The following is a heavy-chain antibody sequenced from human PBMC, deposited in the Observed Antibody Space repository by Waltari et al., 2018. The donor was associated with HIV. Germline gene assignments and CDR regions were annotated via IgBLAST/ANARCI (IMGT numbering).Heavy chain of an antibody. CDR2: IDWNGGSA. V-gene: IGHV3-20*04. D-gene: IGHD3-3*01. Sequence: SLRLSCVASGFTIDDYGMAWVRQRPGQGLEWVSNIDWNGGSANYGDSVKGRFTVFRDNPKASLYLQMNNLRDEDTGLYYCVRDSDGSGYDIWGRGTLVTVFS. J-gene: IGHJ1*01. CDR1: GFTIDDYG. CDR3: VRDSDGSGYDI.